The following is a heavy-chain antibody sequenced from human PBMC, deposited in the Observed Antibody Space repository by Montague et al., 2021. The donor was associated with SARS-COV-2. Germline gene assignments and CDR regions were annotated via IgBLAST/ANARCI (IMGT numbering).Heavy chain of an antibody. CDR2: IFYSGST. CDR3: AREGGTKSSHWWGAFDS. V-gene: IGHV4-59*01. CDR1: GDSMSGYY. D-gene: IGHD2-15*01. Sequence: SETLSLTCTVSGDSMSGYYWGWVRQAPGTGLEWIGYIFYSGSTSXNPSLNSRVTISIDTSKKQFSLKLTSVTAADTAVYFCAREGGTKSSHWWGAFDSWGHGTLVTVSS. J-gene: IGHJ5*01.